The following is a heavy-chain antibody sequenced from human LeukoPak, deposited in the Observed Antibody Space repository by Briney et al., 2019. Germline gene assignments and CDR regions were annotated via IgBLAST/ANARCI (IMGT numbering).Heavy chain of an antibody. CDR1: GGSFSGYY. CDR2: INHSGST. V-gene: IGHV4-34*01. D-gene: IGHD3-22*01. CDR3: ARRYYYDSSGDAFDI. Sequence: SETLSLTCAVYGGSFSGYYWSWIRQPPGKGLEWIGEINHSGSTNYNPSLKSRVTISVDTSKNQFSLKLSSVTAADTAVYYCARRYYYDSSGDAFDIWGQGTMATVSS. J-gene: IGHJ3*02.